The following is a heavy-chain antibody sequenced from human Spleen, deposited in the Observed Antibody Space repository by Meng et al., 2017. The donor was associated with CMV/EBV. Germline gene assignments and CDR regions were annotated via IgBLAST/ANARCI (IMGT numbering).Heavy chain of an antibody. CDR3: AGGRSPPGYSSGWYIASTDYYGMDV. CDR2: ISSSSTYI. D-gene: IGHD6-19*01. V-gene: IGHV3-21*01. Sequence: WVRRAPGKGLEWVSSISSSSTYIYFADSLKGRFTISRDNAKNSLYLQMNSLRAEDTAVYFCAGGRSPPGYSSGWYIASTDYYGMDVWGQGTTVTVSS. J-gene: IGHJ6*02.